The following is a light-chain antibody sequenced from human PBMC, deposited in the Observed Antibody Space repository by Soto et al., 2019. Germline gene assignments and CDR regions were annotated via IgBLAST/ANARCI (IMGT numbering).Light chain of an antibody. CDR1: SSDVGAYDY. J-gene: IGLJ3*02. V-gene: IGLV2-14*01. Sequence: QSALTQPASVSGSPGQSITISCTGTSSDVGAYDYVSWYQQHPGKGPKLMIFEVSHRPSGVSNRFSGSKSGNTASLTISGLQTEDEADYYCSSYINNSTLERVFGGGTKLTVL. CDR3: SSYINNSTLERV. CDR2: EVS.